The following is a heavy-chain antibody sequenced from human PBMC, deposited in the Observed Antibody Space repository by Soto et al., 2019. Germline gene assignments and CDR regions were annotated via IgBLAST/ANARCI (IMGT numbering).Heavy chain of an antibody. CDR3: ARAYAAGDYFDY. J-gene: IGHJ4*02. CDR1: GGSVSSGSYY. CDR2: IYYSGST. D-gene: IGHD7-27*01. Sequence: QVQLQESGPGLVKLSETLSLTCTVSGGSVSSGSYYWSWIRQPPGKGLEWIGYIYYSGSTNYNPSLKSRVTISVDTSKNQFSLKLSSVTAADTAVYYCARAYAAGDYFDYWGQGTLVTVSS. V-gene: IGHV4-61*01.